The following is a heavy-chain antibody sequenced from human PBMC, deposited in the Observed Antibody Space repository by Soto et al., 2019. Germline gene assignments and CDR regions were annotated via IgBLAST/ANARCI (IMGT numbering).Heavy chain of an antibody. CDR1: GFTFSYFE. CDR2: ISHTVERT. J-gene: IGHJ5*02. V-gene: IGHV3-48*03. D-gene: IGHD1-26*01. Sequence: GGSLRLSCAASGFTFSYFEMNWVRQAPGKGLERVAFISHTVERTDYADSVWGRFTISRDNAKNSLYLHMTRLRVDDTGIYYCARDTGRASADLWGQGTLVTVSS. CDR3: ARDTGRASADL.